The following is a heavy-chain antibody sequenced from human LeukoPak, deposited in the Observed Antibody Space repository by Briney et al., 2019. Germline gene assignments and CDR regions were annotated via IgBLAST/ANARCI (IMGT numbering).Heavy chain of an antibody. CDR3: ARDPGYCSRGHCYSYDY. J-gene: IGHJ4*02. Sequence: PGGSLRLSCAASGFLVSNNHMSWVRQSPGKGLEWVSVIYTDGDTYYSDSVRGRFTISRDNSKNTVNLQMNNLRADDTSVYYCARDPGYCSRGHCYSYDYWGQGTLVTVSS. CDR2: IYTDGDT. V-gene: IGHV3-66*01. D-gene: IGHD2-15*01. CDR1: GFLVSNNH.